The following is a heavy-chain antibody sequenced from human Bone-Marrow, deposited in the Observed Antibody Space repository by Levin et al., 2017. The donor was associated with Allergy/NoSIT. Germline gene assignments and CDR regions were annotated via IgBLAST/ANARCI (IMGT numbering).Heavy chain of an antibody. V-gene: IGHV4-59*01. D-gene: IGHD3-22*01. CDR3: ARVLYSSYYGGLDV. CDR1: GASISSYY. CDR2: IYYGGGT. J-gene: IGHJ6*02. Sequence: PSETQSLTCSVSGASISSYYCTWIRQPPGKGLEWIGNIYYGGGTNYNPSLESRVTMSVDTSKNQFSLKLTSVTAADTAVYYCARVLYSSYYGGLDVWGQGTTVTVSS.